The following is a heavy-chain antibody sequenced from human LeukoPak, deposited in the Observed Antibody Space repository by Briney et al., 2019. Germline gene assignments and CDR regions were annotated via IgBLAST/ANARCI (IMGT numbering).Heavy chain of an antibody. Sequence: GGSLRLSCAASGFTFSDYYMSWIRQAPGKGLEWVSYISGSGATTHYADSVKGRFTISKDNPKDSLYLQLNSLRAEDTALYYCARVRGSYSTDYWGQGTLVTVSS. CDR3: ARVRGSYSTDY. V-gene: IGHV3-11*01. CDR1: GFTFSDYY. CDR2: ISGSGATT. J-gene: IGHJ4*02. D-gene: IGHD1-26*01.